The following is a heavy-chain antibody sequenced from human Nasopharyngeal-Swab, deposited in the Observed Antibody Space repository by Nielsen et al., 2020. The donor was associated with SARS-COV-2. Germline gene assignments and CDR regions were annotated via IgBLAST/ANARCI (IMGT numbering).Heavy chain of an antibody. Sequence: WVRQAPGQGLEWLGWFNTNTGNPTYAQGFTGRFVFSLDTSVSTAYLQISSLKAEDTAVYYCARDWGYSSSWGLEQISYYMDVWGKGTTVTVSS. J-gene: IGHJ6*03. CDR2: FNTNTGNP. D-gene: IGHD6-13*01. CDR3: ARDWGYSSSWGLEQISYYMDV. V-gene: IGHV7-4-1*02.